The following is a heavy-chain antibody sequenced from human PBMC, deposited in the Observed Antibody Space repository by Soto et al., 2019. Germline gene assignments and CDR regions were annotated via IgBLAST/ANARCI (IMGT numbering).Heavy chain of an antibody. V-gene: IGHV4-39*01. D-gene: IGHD2-2*01. CDR3: PIGYCSSTSCYVYYYYGMDV. CDR2: IYYSGST. CDR1: GGSISSSGYY. Sequence: SETLSLTCTVSGGSISSSGYYWGWIRQPPGKGLEWIGSIYYSGSTYYNPSLKSRVTISVDTSKNQFSLKLSSVTAADTAVYYCPIGYCSSTSCYVYYYYGMDVWGQGTTVTVSS. J-gene: IGHJ6*02.